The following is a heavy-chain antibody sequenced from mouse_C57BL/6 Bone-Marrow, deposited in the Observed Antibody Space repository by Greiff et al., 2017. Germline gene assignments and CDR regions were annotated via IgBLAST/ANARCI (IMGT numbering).Heavy chain of an antibody. V-gene: IGHV1-64*01. CDR3: ARSYDCDDYTMDY. CDR2: MHPNGGSP. J-gene: IGHJ4*01. D-gene: IGHD2-4*01. CDR1: GYTFTNYW. Sequence: QVQLQQSGAELVKPGASVKLSCKASGYTFTNYWMHWVKQRPGQGLEWIGMMHPNGGSPDYNEKFKSEATLSVDKSSRTAYMELSSLTSEDSAVYYCARSYDCDDYTMDYWGQGTSVTVSS.